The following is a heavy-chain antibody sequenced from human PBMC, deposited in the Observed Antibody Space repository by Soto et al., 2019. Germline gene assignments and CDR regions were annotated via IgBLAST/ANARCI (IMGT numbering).Heavy chain of an antibody. CDR3: AREGITMVRGAVYYYYAMDV. CDR1: GFTFSSYW. CDR2: IKEDGSEK. J-gene: IGHJ6*02. V-gene: IGHV3-7*01. D-gene: IGHD3-10*01. Sequence: GSLRLSCAASGFTFSSYWMSWVRQAPGKGLEWVANIKEDGSEKYYVDSVKGRFTISRDNAKNSLYLQMNSLRAEDTAVYYCAREGITMVRGAVYYYYAMDVWGQGTTVTVSS.